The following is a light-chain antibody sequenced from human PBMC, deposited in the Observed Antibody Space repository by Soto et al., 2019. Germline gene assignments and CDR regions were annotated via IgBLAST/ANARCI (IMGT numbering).Light chain of an antibody. CDR1: SSDVGGYNY. J-gene: IGLJ2*01. V-gene: IGLV2-14*01. CDR2: DVS. Sequence: QSALTQPASVSGSPGQSITISCTGTSSDVGGYNYVSWYQQHPGKAPKLMIYDVSNRPSGVSARFSGSKSDNTASLTISGLQLEDEADYYCSSYALTSTHVVFGGGTKVTVL. CDR3: SSYALTSTHVV.